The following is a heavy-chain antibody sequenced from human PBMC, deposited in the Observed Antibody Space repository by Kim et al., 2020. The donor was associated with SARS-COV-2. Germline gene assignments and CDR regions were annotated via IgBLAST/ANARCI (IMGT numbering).Heavy chain of an antibody. D-gene: IGHD3-10*01. CDR1: GYTFTSYD. Sequence: ASVKVSCKASGYTFTSYDINWVRQTTGQGLEWMGWMNPNSGNTGSSQKFQGRVTMTRNTSISIAYMELSSLRSEDTAVYYCARGKPPRSTMIRGARTYYYGMDVWGQGTTVTVSS. V-gene: IGHV1-8*01. J-gene: IGHJ6*02. CDR3: ARGKPPRSTMIRGARTYYYGMDV. CDR2: MNPNSGNT.